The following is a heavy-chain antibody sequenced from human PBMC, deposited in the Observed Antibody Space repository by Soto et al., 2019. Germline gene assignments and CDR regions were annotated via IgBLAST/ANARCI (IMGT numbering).Heavy chain of an antibody. D-gene: IGHD2-15*01. CDR2: IYHSGST. Sequence: SETLSLTCAVSGGSISSGGYSWSWIRQPPGKGLEWIGYIYHSGSTYYNPSLKSRVTISVDRSKNQFSLKLSSVTAADTAVYYCATHSIIYYHYGMDVWGQGTTVTVSS. V-gene: IGHV4-30-2*01. J-gene: IGHJ6*02. CDR1: GGSISSGGYS. CDR3: ATHSIIYYHYGMDV.